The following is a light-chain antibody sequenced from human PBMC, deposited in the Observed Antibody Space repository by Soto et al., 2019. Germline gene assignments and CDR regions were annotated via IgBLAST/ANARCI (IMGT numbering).Light chain of an antibody. CDR3: QQYDTSPRT. CDR1: QSLSSSY. V-gene: IGKV3-20*01. Sequence: EIVLTQSPGTLSLSPGERATLSCRASQSLSSSYLAWYQQKPGQAPRILIYAASTRAPGTPDRFSGSGSGTDFTLTISRLEPEDFEVYYCQQYDTSPRTFGQGTKVEI. CDR2: AAS. J-gene: IGKJ1*01.